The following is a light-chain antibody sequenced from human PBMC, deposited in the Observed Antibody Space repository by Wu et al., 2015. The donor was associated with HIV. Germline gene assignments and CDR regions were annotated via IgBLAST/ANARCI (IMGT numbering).Light chain of an antibody. CDR2: DAS. Sequence: EIILTQSPATLSLSPGERATLSCRTSQSVSSYLAWYQQKPGQAPRLLIYDASNRAAGIPAKFSGSGSGTHFTLTIDSLESEDFAVYYCQQRTNWPITFGQGTRLEI. CDR1: QSVSSY. V-gene: IGKV3-11*01. J-gene: IGKJ5*01. CDR3: QQRTNWPIT.